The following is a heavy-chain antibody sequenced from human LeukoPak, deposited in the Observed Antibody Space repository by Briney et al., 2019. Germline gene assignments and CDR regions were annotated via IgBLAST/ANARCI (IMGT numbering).Heavy chain of an antibody. D-gene: IGHD3-22*01. J-gene: IGHJ4*02. CDR3: ARAGGYYDSSGYYYPHFDY. CDR1: GFTVSSNY. CDR2: IYSGGST. V-gene: IGHV3-66*02. Sequence: PGGSLRLSCAASGFTVSSNYMSWVRQAPGKGLEWVSVIYSGGSTYDADSVKGRFTISRDNSKNTLYLQMNSLRAEDTAVYYCARAGGYYDSSGYYYPHFDYWGQGTLVTVSS.